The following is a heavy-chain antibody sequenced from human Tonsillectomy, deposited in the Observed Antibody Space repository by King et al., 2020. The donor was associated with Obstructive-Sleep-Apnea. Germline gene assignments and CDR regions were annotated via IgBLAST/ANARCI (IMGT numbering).Heavy chain of an antibody. CDR1: GGSISSSSYY. Sequence: QLQESGPGLVKPSETLSLTCTVSGGSISSSSYYWGWIRQPPGKGLEWIGSIYYSGSTYYNPSLKSRVTISVDTSKNQFSLKLSSVTAADTAVYYCAALTIFGVVDTRNFDYWGQGTLVTVSS. V-gene: IGHV4-39*07. CDR2: IYYSGST. J-gene: IGHJ4*02. CDR3: AALTIFGVVDTRNFDY. D-gene: IGHD3-3*01.